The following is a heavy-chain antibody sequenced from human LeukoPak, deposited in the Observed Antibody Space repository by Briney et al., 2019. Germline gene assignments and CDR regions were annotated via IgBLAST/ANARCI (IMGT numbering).Heavy chain of an antibody. CDR2: IVVGSGNT. J-gene: IGHJ6*03. V-gene: IGHV1-58*01. CDR3: AADLGYCSSTSCYPAYYYYYMDV. Sequence: SVKVSCKASGFTFTSSAVQWVRQARGQRLEWIGWIVVGSGNTNYAQKFQERVTITRDMSTSTAYMELSSLRSEDTAVYYCAADLGYCSSTSCYPAYYYYYMDVWGKGTTVTVSS. CDR1: GFTFTSSA. D-gene: IGHD2-2*01.